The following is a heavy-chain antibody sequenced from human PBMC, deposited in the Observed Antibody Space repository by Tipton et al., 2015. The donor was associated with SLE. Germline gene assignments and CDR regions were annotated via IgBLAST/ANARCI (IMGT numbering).Heavy chain of an antibody. V-gene: IGHV4-59*12. CDR3: ASHPGGGQLVLWA. CDR1: GGSISSYY. CDR2: IYYSGIT. D-gene: IGHD3-10*01. Sequence: TLSLTCNVSGGSISSYYWSWIRQTPGKGLEWIGYIYYSGITYYNPSLKSRVTISIDTSRNQFSLKLTSMTAADAAVYYCASHPGGGQLVLWAWGQGTLVTVSS. J-gene: IGHJ1*01.